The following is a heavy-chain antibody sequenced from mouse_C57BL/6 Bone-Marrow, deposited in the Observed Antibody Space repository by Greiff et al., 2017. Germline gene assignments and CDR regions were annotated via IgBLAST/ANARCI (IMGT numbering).Heavy chain of an antibody. Sequence: QVQLQQPGAELVKPGASVTVSCKASGYTFTSYWLHWVKQRPGQGLEWIGRIHPSDSDTNYNQKFKGKATMTVDKSSSTAYMQLSSLTSEDSAVYYCAYGSSHWYFDGWGTGTTVTVSS. CDR3: AYGSSHWYFDG. V-gene: IGHV1-74*01. J-gene: IGHJ1*03. D-gene: IGHD1-1*01. CDR2: IHPSDSDT. CDR1: GYTFTSYW.